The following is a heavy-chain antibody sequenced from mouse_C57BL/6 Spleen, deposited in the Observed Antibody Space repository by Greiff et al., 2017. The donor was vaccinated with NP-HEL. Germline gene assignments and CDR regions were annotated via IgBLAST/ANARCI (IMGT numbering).Heavy chain of an antibody. CDR3: ARGDWDGGYYFDY. V-gene: IGHV1-22*01. Sequence: EVQLQQSGPELVKPGASVKMSCKASGYTFTDYNMLWVKQSHGKSLEWIGYINPNNGGTSYNQKFKGKATLTVNKSSSTAYMELRSLTSEDSAVYYCARGDWDGGYYFDYWGQGTTLTVSS. CDR1: GYTFTDYN. J-gene: IGHJ2*01. CDR2: INPNNGGT. D-gene: IGHD4-1*01.